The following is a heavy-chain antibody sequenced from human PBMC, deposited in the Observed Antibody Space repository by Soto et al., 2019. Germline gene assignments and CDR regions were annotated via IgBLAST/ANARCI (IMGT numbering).Heavy chain of an antibody. V-gene: IGHV2-5*02. CDR3: AHHPYYGLGTYSFDY. CDR1: GFSLSTSGVG. J-gene: IGHJ4*02. CDR2: IYWDDDK. Sequence: QITLKESGPTRGKPTQTLTLTCTFSGFSLSTSGVGVGWIRQPPGKALEWLAVIYWDDDKRSSSSLKSRLTIIKDTSKNQVVLTMTNMDPVDTATYYCAHHPYYGLGTYSFDYWGQGILVTVSS. D-gene: IGHD3-10*01.